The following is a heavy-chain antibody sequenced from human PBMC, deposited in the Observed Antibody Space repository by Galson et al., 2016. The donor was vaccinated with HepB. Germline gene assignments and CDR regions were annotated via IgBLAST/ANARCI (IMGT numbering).Heavy chain of an antibody. J-gene: IGHJ4*02. CDR2: IGGTTPNN. CDR1: GFTFRNYA. V-gene: IGHV3-23*01. D-gene: IGHD6-19*01. CDR3: TTWLSHHFDY. Sequence: SLRLSCAASGFTFRNYALSWVRRAPGKGLEWVSHIGGTTPNNHYEDSVRGRFSISRDNSRDTLYLQMDSLTAEDSAIYYCTTWLSHHFDYWGQGTRVTVSS.